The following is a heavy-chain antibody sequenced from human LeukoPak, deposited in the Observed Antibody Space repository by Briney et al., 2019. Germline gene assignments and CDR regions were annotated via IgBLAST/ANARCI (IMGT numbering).Heavy chain of an antibody. Sequence: PGGSLRLSCAASGFTVSSNYMSWVRQAPGKGLEWVSVIYSGGSTYYADSVKGGFTISRDNSKNTLYLQMNSLRAEDTAVYYCARDMGYSYGYGDWGQGTLVTVSS. CDR3: ARDMGYSYGYGD. CDR2: IYSGGST. V-gene: IGHV3-66*01. D-gene: IGHD5-18*01. J-gene: IGHJ4*02. CDR1: GFTVSSNY.